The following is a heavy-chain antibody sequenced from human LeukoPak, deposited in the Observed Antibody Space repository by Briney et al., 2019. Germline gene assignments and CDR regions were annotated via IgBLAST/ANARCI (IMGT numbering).Heavy chain of an antibody. CDR3: ARHGRNNPVDY. V-gene: IGHV4-39*01. D-gene: IGHD1-14*01. CDR1: GDSIRWSTYY. J-gene: IGHJ4*02. Sequence: SETLSLTCAVSGDSIRWSTYYWGWIRQPPRKGLEWIGSLYYSGSTYYNPSLKSRVTIAVDPSKNHFSLKLSSVTAADTAIYYCARHGRNNPVDYWGQGTLVTVSS. CDR2: LYYSGST.